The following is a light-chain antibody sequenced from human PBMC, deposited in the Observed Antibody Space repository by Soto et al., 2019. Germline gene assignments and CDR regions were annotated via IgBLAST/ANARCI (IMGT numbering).Light chain of an antibody. Sequence: GDRVTITCRASQSMTSRLAWYQQKPGKAPKLLIYDASSLASGVPSRFSGSGSGTEFTLTISRLEPEDFAVYYCQQYDNSPITFGQGTRLEIK. CDR3: QQYDNSPIT. CDR2: DAS. CDR1: QSMTSR. V-gene: IGKV1-5*01. J-gene: IGKJ5*01.